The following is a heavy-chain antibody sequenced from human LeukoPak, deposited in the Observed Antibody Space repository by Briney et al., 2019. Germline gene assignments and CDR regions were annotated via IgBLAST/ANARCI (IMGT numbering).Heavy chain of an antibody. Sequence: SETLSLTCSVSGASIRTGGYYWSWIRQHPGKGLEWIGYIYNSGNTYYSPSLKRRSIISGDTSKDQFSLRLRSVTAADTAVYYCARVVQEVGYYFDYWGQGTLVTVSS. D-gene: IGHD1-26*01. J-gene: IGHJ4*02. CDR3: ARVVQEVGYYFDY. CDR1: GASIRTGGYY. V-gene: IGHV4-31*03. CDR2: IYNSGNT.